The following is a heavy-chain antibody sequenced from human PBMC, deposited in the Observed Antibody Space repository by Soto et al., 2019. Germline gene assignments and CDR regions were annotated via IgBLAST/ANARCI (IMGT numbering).Heavy chain of an antibody. CDR3: ARDKITGLFDY. CDR1: GGSFSGYY. Sequence: QVQLQQWGAGLLKPSETLSLTCAVYGGSFSGYYWTWIRQPPGTGLEWMGEINHSGSTNYNPSLKSRVTISVDTSENQFSLKLNSVTAADTAVYYCARDKITGLFDYWGQGTLVTVSS. V-gene: IGHV4-34*01. J-gene: IGHJ4*02. CDR2: INHSGST. D-gene: IGHD2-8*02.